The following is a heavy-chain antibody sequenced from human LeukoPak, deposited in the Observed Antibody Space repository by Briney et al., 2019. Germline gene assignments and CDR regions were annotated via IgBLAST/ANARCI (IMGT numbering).Heavy chain of an antibody. D-gene: IGHD2-2*02. V-gene: IGHV4-34*01. CDR3: ARSLRAAIPGTDY. J-gene: IGHJ4*02. CDR2: INHSGST. Sequence: PSETLSLTCAVYGGSFSGYYWSWIRQPPGKGLEWTGEINHSGSTNYNPSLKSRVTISVDTSKNQFSLKLSSVTAADTAVYYCARSLRAAIPGTDYWGQGTLVTVSS. CDR1: GGSFSGYY.